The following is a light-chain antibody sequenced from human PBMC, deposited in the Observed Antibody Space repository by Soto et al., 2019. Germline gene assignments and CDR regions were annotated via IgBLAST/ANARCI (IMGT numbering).Light chain of an antibody. Sequence: QSALTQPASVSGSPGQSITISCTGTSSDVGGYNYVSWYQQHPGKAPKLMIYEVSYRPLGVSNRFSGSKSGNTASLTISGLQAEDEADYNRTSYTSRSTLVFGTGTKLPVL. CDR3: TSYTSRSTLV. CDR1: SSDVGGYNY. J-gene: IGLJ1*01. V-gene: IGLV2-14*01. CDR2: EVS.